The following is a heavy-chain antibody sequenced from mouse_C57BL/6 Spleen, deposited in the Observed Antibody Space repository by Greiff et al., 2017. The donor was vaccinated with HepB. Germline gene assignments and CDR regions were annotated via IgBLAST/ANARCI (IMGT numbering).Heavy chain of an antibody. CDR3: ARRGSGSPFYYAMDY. D-gene: IGHD3-2*02. V-gene: IGHV3-6*01. CDR2: ISYDGSN. Sequence: EVQLQQSGPGLVKPSQSLSLTCSVTGYSITSGYYWNWIRQFPGNKLEWMGYISYDGSNNYNPSLKNRISITRDTSKNQFFLKLNSVTTEDTATYYCARRGSGSPFYYAMDYWGQGTSVTVSS. J-gene: IGHJ4*01. CDR1: GYSITSGYY.